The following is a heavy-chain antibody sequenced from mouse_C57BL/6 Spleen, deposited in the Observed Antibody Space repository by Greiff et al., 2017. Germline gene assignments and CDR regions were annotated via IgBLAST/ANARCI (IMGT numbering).Heavy chain of an antibody. J-gene: IGHJ2*01. CDR2: INPYNGGT. D-gene: IGHD1-1*01. CDR1: GYTFTDYY. Sequence: EVQLQQSGPVLVKPGASVKMSCKASGYTFTDYYMNWVKQSHGKSLEWIGVINPYNGGTSYNQKFKGKATLTVDKSSSTAYMELNSLTSEDSAVYYCARGPSTPSFDYWGQGTTRTVSS. V-gene: IGHV1-19*01. CDR3: ARGPSTPSFDY.